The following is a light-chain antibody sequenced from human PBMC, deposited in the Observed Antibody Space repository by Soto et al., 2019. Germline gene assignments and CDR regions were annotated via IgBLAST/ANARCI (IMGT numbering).Light chain of an antibody. CDR1: QGISTF. J-gene: IGKJ3*01. CDR2: AAS. CDR3: QQYDSDPFT. V-gene: IGKV1-27*01. Sequence: DIQMTQSPSSLSASVGDRVTITCRASQGISTFLAWYQQTPGKVPKLLIYAASTLQSGVPSRFSGSGSGTDFTLTISSLQPEDVATYYCQQYDSDPFTFGPGTKVDIK.